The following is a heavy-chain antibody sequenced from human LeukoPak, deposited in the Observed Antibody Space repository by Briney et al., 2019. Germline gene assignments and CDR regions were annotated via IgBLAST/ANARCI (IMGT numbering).Heavy chain of an antibody. CDR2: IIPIFGTA. J-gene: IGHJ5*02. CDR3: AGAAAADLRFGWFDP. CDR1: GGTLSSYA. V-gene: IGHV1-69*13. D-gene: IGHD6-13*01. Sequence: SVKVSCKASGGTLSSYAISWVRQAPGQGLEWMGGIIPIFGTANSAQKFQGRVTITADESTSTAYMELSSLRSEDTAVYYCAGAAAADLRFGWFDPWGQGTPVTVSS.